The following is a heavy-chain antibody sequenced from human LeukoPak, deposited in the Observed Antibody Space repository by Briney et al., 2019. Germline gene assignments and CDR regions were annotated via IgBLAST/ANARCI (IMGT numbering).Heavy chain of an antibody. CDR1: GFSFIDYQ. CDR3: ARLRRNSDRSGYYYYYDY. V-gene: IGHV3-21*01. Sequence: RGSLRLSCAASGFSFIDYQMSWVRQASGKGLEWVSSISVGSNYIYYADSVRGRFSISRDDARNSLYLQMDSLRGDDTAVYYCARLRRNSDRSGYYYYYDYWGQGTLVTVSS. J-gene: IGHJ4*02. CDR2: ISVGSNYI. D-gene: IGHD3-22*01.